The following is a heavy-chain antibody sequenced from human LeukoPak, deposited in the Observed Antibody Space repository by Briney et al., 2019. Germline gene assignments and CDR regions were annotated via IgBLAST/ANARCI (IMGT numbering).Heavy chain of an antibody. CDR1: GGSISSSSYY. D-gene: IGHD1-26*01. Sequence: SETLSLTCTVSGGSISSSSYYWGWIRQPPGKGLEWIGSIYYSGSTYYNPSLKSRVTISVDTSKNQFSLKLSSVTAADTAVYYCARRSRIVPNLFDPWGQGTLVTVSS. J-gene: IGHJ5*02. CDR3: ARRSRIVPNLFDP. CDR2: IYYSGST. V-gene: IGHV4-39*01.